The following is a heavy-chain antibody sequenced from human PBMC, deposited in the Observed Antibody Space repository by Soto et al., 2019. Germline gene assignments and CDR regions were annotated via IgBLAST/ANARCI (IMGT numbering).Heavy chain of an antibody. CDR3: ARALQDCSGGSCYDLYYMDV. D-gene: IGHD2-15*01. CDR2: ISSSSSTI. Sequence: GGSLRLSCAASGFTFSSYSMNWVRQAPGKGLEWVSYISSSSSTIYYADSVKGRFTISRDNAKNSLYLQMNSLRAEDTAVYYCARALQDCSGGSCYDLYYMDVWGKGTTVTVSS. V-gene: IGHV3-48*01. J-gene: IGHJ6*03. CDR1: GFTFSSYS.